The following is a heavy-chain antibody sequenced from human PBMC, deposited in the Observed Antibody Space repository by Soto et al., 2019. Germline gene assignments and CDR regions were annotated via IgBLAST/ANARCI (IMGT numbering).Heavy chain of an antibody. CDR2: ISGSGGST. Sequence: EVQLLESGGGLVQPGGSLRLSCAASGLTFSSYAMSWVRQAPGKGLEWVSAISGSGGSTYYADSVKGRFTISRDNSKNPLYLQMNSLRAEDTAVYYCAKVYYDYIWGSYRYPLDAFDIWGQGTMVTVSS. V-gene: IGHV3-23*01. CDR1: GLTFSSYA. D-gene: IGHD3-16*02. CDR3: AKVYYDYIWGSYRYPLDAFDI. J-gene: IGHJ3*02.